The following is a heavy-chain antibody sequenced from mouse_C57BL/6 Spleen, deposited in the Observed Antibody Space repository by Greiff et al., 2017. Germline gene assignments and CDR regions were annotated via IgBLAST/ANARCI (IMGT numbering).Heavy chain of an antibody. CDR2: IDPSDSYT. CDR1: GYTFTSYW. D-gene: IGHD2-3*01. V-gene: IGHV1-59*01. Sequence: VQLQQPGAELVRPGTSVKLSCKASGYTFTSYWMHWVKQRPGQGLEWIGVIDPSDSYTNYNQKFKGKATLTVDTSSSTAYMQLSSLTSEDSAVYYCARKGIYDGYYGYAMDYWGQGTSVTVSS. J-gene: IGHJ4*01. CDR3: ARKGIYDGYYGYAMDY.